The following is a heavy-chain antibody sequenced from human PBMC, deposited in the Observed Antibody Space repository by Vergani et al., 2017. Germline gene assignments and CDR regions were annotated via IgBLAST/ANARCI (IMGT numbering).Heavy chain of an antibody. CDR1: GFTFSSYA. CDR3: ARVGEYSSGWYDY. D-gene: IGHD6-19*01. V-gene: IGHV3-64*01. Sequence: EVQLVESGGGLVQPGGSLRLSCAASGFTFSSYAMHWVRQAPGKGLEYVSAISSNGGSTYYANSVKGRFTISRDNSKNTLYLQMGSLRAEDMAVYYCARVGEYSSGWYDYWGLGTLVTVSS. J-gene: IGHJ4*02. CDR2: ISSNGGST.